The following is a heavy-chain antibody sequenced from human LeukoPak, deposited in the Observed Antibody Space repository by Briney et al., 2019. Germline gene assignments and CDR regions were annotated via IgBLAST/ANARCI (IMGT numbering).Heavy chain of an antibody. CDR1: GFTFSSYS. V-gene: IGHV3-21*01. CDR3: ARGGGEVDY. CDR2: ISSSSSTI. D-gene: IGHD3-10*01. J-gene: IGHJ4*02. Sequence: GGSVRLSCAASGFTFSSYSMNWVRQAPGKGLEWVSSISSSSSTIYYADSVKGRFTISRDNDKNSLYLQMNSLRAEDTAVFYCARGGGEVDYWGQGTLVTVSS.